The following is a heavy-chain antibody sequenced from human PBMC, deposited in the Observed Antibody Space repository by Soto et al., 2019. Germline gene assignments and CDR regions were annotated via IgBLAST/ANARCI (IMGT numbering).Heavy chain of an antibody. V-gene: IGHV5-10-1*01. CDR1: GYSFTSYW. CDR2: IDPSDSYT. Sequence: PGESLKISCKGSGYSFTSYWISWVRQMPGKGLEWMGRIDPSDSYTNYSPSFQGHVTISADKSISTAYLQWSSLKASDTAMYYCASPGKGYCSGGSCPLGYYYGMDVWGQGTTVTVSS. J-gene: IGHJ6*02. CDR3: ASPGKGYCSGGSCPLGYYYGMDV. D-gene: IGHD2-15*01.